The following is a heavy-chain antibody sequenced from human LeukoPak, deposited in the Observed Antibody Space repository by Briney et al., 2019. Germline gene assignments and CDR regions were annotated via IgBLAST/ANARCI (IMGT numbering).Heavy chain of an antibody. Sequence: SETLSLTCAVYGGSFSGYYWSWIRQPPGKGLEWIGEINHSGSTNYNPSLKSRVTISVDTSKNQFSLKLSSVTAADTAVYYCAGRVGAIYHLDYWGQGTLVTVSS. D-gene: IGHD1-26*01. V-gene: IGHV4-34*01. CDR1: GGSFSGYY. CDR2: INHSGST. CDR3: AGRVGAIYHLDY. J-gene: IGHJ4*02.